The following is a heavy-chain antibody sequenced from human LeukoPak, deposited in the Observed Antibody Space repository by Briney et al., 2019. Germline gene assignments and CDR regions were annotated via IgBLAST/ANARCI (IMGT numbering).Heavy chain of an antibody. J-gene: IGHJ4*02. V-gene: IGHV5-51*01. CDR3: ARQGGSGWYPDDY. CDR1: GYSFTSYW. CDR2: IYLGDSET. Sequence: GESLKISCKGSGYSFTSYWIGWVRQMPGKGLEWMGIIYLGDSETRYSPPFQGQVTISADKSISTAYLQWSSLKASDTAMYCCARQGGSGWYPDDYWGQGTLVTVSS. D-gene: IGHD6-19*01.